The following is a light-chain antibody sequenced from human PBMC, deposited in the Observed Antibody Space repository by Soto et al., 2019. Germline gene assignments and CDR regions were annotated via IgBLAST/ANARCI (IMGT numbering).Light chain of an antibody. J-gene: IGLJ3*02. V-gene: IGLV1-47*01. CDR2: KNS. CDR1: RSNIGSRY. Sequence: QSVLTQPPSASGTPGQRVTISCSGSRSNIGSRYVYWYQQLPGTAPTLLIYKNSRRPSGVPDRFSGSKSGTSASLAISGLRSEDEAYYYCVAWDDNLSGWVFGGGTKLTVL. CDR3: VAWDDNLSGWV.